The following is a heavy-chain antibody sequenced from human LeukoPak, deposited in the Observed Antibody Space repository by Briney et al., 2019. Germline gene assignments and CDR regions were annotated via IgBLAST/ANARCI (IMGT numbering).Heavy chain of an antibody. Sequence: GGSLRLSCGASGFTFSDYSMNWVRQAPGKGLAWVASITSAGGYTYYADSVKGRFTISRDNAQNSLFLQMNILRAEDTAVYFCATSGGFVLPNAITGNWYMDVWGRGTSVTVSS. J-gene: IGHJ6*03. D-gene: IGHD2-2*01. CDR3: ATSGGFVLPNAITGNWYMDV. CDR2: ITSAGGYT. CDR1: GFTFSDYS. V-gene: IGHV3-21*01.